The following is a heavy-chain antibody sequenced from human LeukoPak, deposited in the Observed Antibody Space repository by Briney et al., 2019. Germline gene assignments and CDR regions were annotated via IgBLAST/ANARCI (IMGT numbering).Heavy chain of an antibody. V-gene: IGHV1-18*01. Sequence: ASVKVSCKASGYTFTSYGISWVRQAPGQGLEWMGWISAYNGNTNYAQKLQGRVTMTTDTSTSTAYMELRSLRSDDTAVYYCARDLPHGMVLEGLEDYWGQGTLVTVSS. D-gene: IGHD3-3*01. CDR2: ISAYNGNT. CDR3: ARDLPHGMVLEGLEDY. CDR1: GYTFTSYG. J-gene: IGHJ4*02.